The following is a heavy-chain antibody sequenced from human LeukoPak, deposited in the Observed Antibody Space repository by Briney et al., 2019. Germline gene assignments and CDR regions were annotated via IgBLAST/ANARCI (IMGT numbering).Heavy chain of an antibody. CDR1: GFPFSNFA. Sequence: GGSLRLSCAASGFPFSNFAMSWVRQAPGKGLEWVSAISGSGDGTYYADSVKGRFTISRDNSKNTLYLQLNSLRAEDTALYYCAKESVVDSSNDYWGQGTLVTVSS. V-gene: IGHV3-23*01. J-gene: IGHJ4*02. CDR3: AKESVVDSSNDY. CDR2: ISGSGDGT. D-gene: IGHD6-13*01.